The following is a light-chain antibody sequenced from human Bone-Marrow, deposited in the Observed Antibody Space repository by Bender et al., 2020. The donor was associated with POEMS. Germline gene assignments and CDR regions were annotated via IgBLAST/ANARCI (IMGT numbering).Light chain of an antibody. CDR3: LLYLSGLGGV. J-gene: IGLJ1*01. CDR1: TGVVTSGHY. V-gene: IGLV7-46*01. CDR2: DTS. Sequence: QAVVTQEPSLTVSPGGTVTLTCGSSTGVVTSGHYPYWFQQKPGQAPRTLIYDTSNKHSWTPARFSGSLLGGKAALTLSGAQPEDEAEYYCLLYLSGLGGVFGTGTEVTVL.